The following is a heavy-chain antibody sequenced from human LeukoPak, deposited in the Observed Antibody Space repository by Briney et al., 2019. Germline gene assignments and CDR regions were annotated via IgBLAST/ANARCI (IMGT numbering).Heavy chain of an antibody. J-gene: IGHJ5*02. V-gene: IGHV4-39*01. D-gene: IGHD3-3*01. CDR3: ARPYGDFWSGGNWFDP. CDR1: GGSISGSSYY. Sequence: NPSETLSLTCTVSGGSISGSSYYWGWIRQPPGKGLEWIGSIYYSGSTYYNPSLKSRVTISVDTSKNQFSLKLSSVTAADTAVYYCARPYGDFWSGGNWFDPWGQGTLVTVSS. CDR2: IYYSGST.